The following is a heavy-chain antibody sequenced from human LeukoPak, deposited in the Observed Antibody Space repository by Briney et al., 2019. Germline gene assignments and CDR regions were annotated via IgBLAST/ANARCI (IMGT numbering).Heavy chain of an antibody. D-gene: IGHD4-23*01. CDR2: IIPIFGTA. V-gene: IGHV1-69*05. CDR1: GGTFSSYA. J-gene: IGHJ3*02. Sequence: GASVKVSCKASGGTFSSYAISWVRQAPGQGLEWMGRIIPIFGTANYAQKFQGRVTITTDESTSTAYMELSGLRSEDTAVDYCARGGGNNAFDIWGQGTMVTVSS. CDR3: ARGGGNNAFDI.